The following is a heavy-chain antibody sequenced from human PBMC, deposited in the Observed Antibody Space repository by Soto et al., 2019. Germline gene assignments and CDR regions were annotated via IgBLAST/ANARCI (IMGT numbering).Heavy chain of an antibody. D-gene: IGHD2-2*01. J-gene: IGHJ4*02. CDR2: ISGSGASP. V-gene: IGHV3-23*01. CDR3: AKARCSTTNCYVPDY. Sequence: GGSLRLPCAASGFTFSTYTMSWVRRAPGKGLEWVSAISGSGASPSYADSVQGRFTISRDNPKRTLYLQMNNLRAEDTAVYYCAKARCSTTNCYVPDYWGQGTLVTVSS. CDR1: GFTFSTYT.